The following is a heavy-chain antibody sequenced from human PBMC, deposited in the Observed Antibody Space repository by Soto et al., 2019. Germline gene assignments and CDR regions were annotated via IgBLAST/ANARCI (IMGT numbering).Heavy chain of an antibody. CDR3: ARSSGFYFADY. CDR1: GYTFTSYA. Sequence: QVQLVQSGAEVKKPGASVKVSCTASGYTFTSYAMHWVRQAPGQRLEWMGWIKAGNGHTKYSQKFQGGVTITRDTSASTAYIELTSLRSEDTAVYYCARSSGFYFADYWGQGTLVTVSS. V-gene: IGHV1-3*01. J-gene: IGHJ4*02. D-gene: IGHD3-22*01. CDR2: IKAGNGHT.